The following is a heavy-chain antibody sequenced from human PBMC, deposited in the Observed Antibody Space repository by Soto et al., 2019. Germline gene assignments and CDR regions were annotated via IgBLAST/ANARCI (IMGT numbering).Heavy chain of an antibody. CDR3: TTDGRPMVPDYYYYGMDV. CDR1: GFTFSNAW. J-gene: IGHJ6*02. D-gene: IGHD3-10*01. Sequence: PGGSLRLSCAASGFTFSNAWMSWVRQAPGKGLEWVGRIKSKTDGGTTDYAAPVKGRFTISRDDSKNTLYLQMNSLKTEDTAVYYCTTDGRPMVPDYYYYGMDVWGQGTTVTVSS. CDR2: IKSKTDGGTT. V-gene: IGHV3-15*01.